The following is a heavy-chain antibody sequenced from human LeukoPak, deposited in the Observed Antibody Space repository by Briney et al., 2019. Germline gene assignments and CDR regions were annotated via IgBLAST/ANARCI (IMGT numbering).Heavy chain of an antibody. CDR3: ARDTSWDYYGSGSYLGDY. CDR1: GFTFSSYA. CDR2: TSYDGSNK. D-gene: IGHD3-10*01. V-gene: IGHV3-30-3*01. Sequence: PGRSLRLSCAASGFTFSSYAMHWVRQAPGKGLEWVAVTSYDGSNKYYADSVKGRFTISRDNSKNTLYLQMNSLRAEDTAVYYCARDTSWDYYGSGSYLGDYWGQGTLDTVSS. J-gene: IGHJ4*02.